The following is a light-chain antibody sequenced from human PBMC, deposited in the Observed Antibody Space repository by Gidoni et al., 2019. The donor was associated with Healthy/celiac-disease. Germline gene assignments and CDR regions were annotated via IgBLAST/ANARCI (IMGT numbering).Light chain of an antibody. V-gene: IGLV3-1*01. CDR3: QAWDSSTVV. Sequence: SYELAQIPTVSVSTGQTASITCSGDKLGDKYACWYQQKPCQSPVLVIYQDSKRPSGIPERFSGPNSGNSATLTISGTQAMDEADYYCQAWDSSTVVFGGGTKLTVL. CDR1: KLGDKY. CDR2: QDS. J-gene: IGLJ2*01.